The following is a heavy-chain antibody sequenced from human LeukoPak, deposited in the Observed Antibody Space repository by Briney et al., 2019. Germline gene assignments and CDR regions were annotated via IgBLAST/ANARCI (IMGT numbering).Heavy chain of an antibody. Sequence: GASVKVSCKASGYTFTGYYMHWVRQAPGQGLEWMGWINPNSGSTNYAQKFQGRVTMTRDTSISTAYMELSRPRSDDTAVYYCARDSGYSGYDFRPNYYYYDMDVWGKGTTVTVSS. D-gene: IGHD5-12*01. CDR2: INPNSGST. CDR3: ARDSGYSGYDFRPNYYYYDMDV. J-gene: IGHJ6*03. V-gene: IGHV1-2*02. CDR1: GYTFTGYY.